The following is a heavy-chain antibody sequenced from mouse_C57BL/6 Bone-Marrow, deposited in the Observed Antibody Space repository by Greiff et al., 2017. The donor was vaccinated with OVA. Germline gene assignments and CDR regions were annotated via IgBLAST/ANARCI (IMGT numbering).Heavy chain of an antibody. V-gene: IGHV7-3*01. D-gene: IGHD2-4*01. J-gene: IGHJ2*01. CDR1: GFTFTDYY. Sequence: EVQRVESGGGLVQPGGSLSLSCAASGFTFTDYYMSWVRQPPGKALEWLGFIRNKANGYTTEYSASVKGRFTISRYNSQSILYLQMNARRAEDSATYYCARSSFYDYDDYWGQGTTLTVSS. CDR3: ARSSFYDYDDY. CDR2: IRNKANGYTT.